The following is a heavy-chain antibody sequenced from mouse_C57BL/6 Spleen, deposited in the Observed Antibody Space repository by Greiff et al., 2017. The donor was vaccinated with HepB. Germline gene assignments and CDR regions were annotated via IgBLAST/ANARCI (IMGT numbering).Heavy chain of an antibody. Sequence: EVQLQQSGAELVKPGASVKLSYTASGFNIKDYYMHWVKQRTEQGLEWIGRIDPEDGETKYASKFQGKATITADTSSNTAYLQLSSMTSEDTAVYYCARSSTGAMDYWGQGTSVTVSS. D-gene: IGHD1-1*01. CDR1: GFNIKDYY. CDR2: IDPEDGET. J-gene: IGHJ4*01. CDR3: ARSSTGAMDY. V-gene: IGHV14-2*01.